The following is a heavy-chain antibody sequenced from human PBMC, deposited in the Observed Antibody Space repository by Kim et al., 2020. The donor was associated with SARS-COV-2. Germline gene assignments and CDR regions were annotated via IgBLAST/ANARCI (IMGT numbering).Heavy chain of an antibody. V-gene: IGHV4-4*02. CDR1: GGSISSSNW. D-gene: IGHD3-22*01. Sequence: SETLSLTCAVSGGSISSSNWWCWVRQPPGERLERGEKIYRSGSNNYNPPLNSLVTILVDKCNNHFSLQLSSITAAATAVYYCASGQLRITMLVVVIPYA. CDR2: IYRSGSN. J-gene: IGHJ3*01. CDR3: ASGQLRITMLVVVIPYA.